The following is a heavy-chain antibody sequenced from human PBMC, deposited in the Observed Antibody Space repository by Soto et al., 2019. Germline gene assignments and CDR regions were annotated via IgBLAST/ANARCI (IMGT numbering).Heavy chain of an antibody. Sequence: GGSLRLSCAASGFTFSSYSMNWVRQAPGKGLEWVSYISSSSIIHYADSVKGRFTISRDNAKNSLYLQMNSLRAEDTAVYYCARDREGDGYNFDYWGQGTLVTVSS. CDR2: ISSSSII. CDR1: GFTFSSYS. J-gene: IGHJ4*02. V-gene: IGHV3-48*01. CDR3: ARDREGDGYNFDY. D-gene: IGHD5-12*01.